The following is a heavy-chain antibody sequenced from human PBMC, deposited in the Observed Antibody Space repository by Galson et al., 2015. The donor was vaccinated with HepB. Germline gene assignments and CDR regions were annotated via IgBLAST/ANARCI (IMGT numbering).Heavy chain of an antibody. Sequence: SLRLSCAATGFTFSNFAMTWVRQAPGKGLEWVSAISGYGGRSTYYADSVRGRFTISRDSSKSTLYLQMNSLRAEDTAIYYCAKNLFSGSYLHWYFDLWGRGTLVTVSS. D-gene: IGHD1-26*01. V-gene: IGHV3-23*01. CDR3: AKNLFSGSYLHWYFDL. J-gene: IGHJ2*01. CDR1: GFTFSNFA. CDR2: ISGYGGRST.